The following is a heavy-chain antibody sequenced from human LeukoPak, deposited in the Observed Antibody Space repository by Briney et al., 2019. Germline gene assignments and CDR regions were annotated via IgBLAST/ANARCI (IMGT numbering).Heavy chain of an antibody. J-gene: IGHJ4*02. CDR3: VKDLNYESSGHVLEY. Sequence: PGGSLRLSCAASGFTFDDYTLHWVRQAPGKTLEWVSLINWHGTAYYADSVKDRFTISRDNSKNSLFLQMDTLRTEYTAFYYCVKDLNYESSGHVLEYWGQGTLVTVSS. CDR2: INWHGTA. CDR1: GFTFDDYT. V-gene: IGHV3-43*01. D-gene: IGHD3-22*01.